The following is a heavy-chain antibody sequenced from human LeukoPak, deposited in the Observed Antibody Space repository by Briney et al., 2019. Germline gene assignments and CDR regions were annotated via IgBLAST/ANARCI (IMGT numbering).Heavy chain of an antibody. CDR1: GYSFTNYW. J-gene: IGHJ4*02. Sequence: GESLKISCEGSGYSFTNYWIGWVRQVPGKGLEWMGIIYPDDSDTRYSPSFQGQVTISADKSIGTAYLQWSSMKASDTAMYYCAIGGDSSTSCYRCFNYWGQGTLVTVSS. D-gene: IGHD2-2*01. CDR2: IYPDDSDT. CDR3: AIGGDSSTSCYRCFNY. V-gene: IGHV5-51*01.